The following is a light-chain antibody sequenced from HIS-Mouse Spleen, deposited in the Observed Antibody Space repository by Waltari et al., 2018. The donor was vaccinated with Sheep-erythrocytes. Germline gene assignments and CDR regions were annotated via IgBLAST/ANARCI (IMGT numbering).Light chain of an antibody. CDR3: QAWDSSIYV. Sequence: SYELTQPPSVSVSPGQIASITCSGDKLGDKYACWYQQKPGQSPVLVIYQDSKRPSGIPERFSGSNSGNTATLTISGTQAMDEADYYCQAWDSSIYVFGTGTKVTVL. J-gene: IGLJ1*01. V-gene: IGLV3-1*01. CDR1: KLGDKY. CDR2: QDS.